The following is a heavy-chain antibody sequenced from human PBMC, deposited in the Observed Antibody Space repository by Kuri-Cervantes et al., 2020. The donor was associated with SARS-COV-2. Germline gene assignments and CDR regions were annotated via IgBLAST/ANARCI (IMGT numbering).Heavy chain of an antibody. CDR1: GFTFSNYW. D-gene: IGHD6-19*01. J-gene: IGHJ4*02. CDR3: ARPLMAGPHYFDF. Sequence: GESRKISCAASGFTFSNYWMHWVRQGPGKGLVWVSRINSDGSSTSYADSVKGRFTISRDNAKNTLYLQMNSLRAEDTAVYYCARPLMAGPHYFDFWGQGTLVTVSS. V-gene: IGHV3-74*01. CDR2: INSDGSST.